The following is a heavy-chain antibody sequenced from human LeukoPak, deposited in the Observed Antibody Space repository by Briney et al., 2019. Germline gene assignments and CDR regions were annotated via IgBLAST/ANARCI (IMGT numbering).Heavy chain of an antibody. J-gene: IGHJ4*02. V-gene: IGHV3-33*06. CDR2: IWYGGSNK. CDR3: AKGPGLRSSGFRPFDY. Sequence: GGSLRLSCAASGFTFSSYGMHWVRQAPGKGLEWVAVIWYGGSNKYYADSVKGRFTISRDNSKNTLYLQMNSLRAEDTAVYYCAKGPGLRSSGFRPFDYWGQGTLVTVSS. D-gene: IGHD6-19*01. CDR1: GFTFSSYG.